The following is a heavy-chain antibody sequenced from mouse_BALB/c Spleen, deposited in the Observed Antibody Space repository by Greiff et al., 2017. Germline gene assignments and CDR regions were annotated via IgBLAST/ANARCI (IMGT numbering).Heavy chain of an antibody. CDR3: ARGGNYGAMDY. D-gene: IGHD2-1*01. J-gene: IGHJ4*01. V-gene: IGHV1-14*01. CDR2: INPYNDGT. CDR1: GYTFTSYV. Sequence: VQLKESGPELVKPGASVKMSCKASGYTFTSYVMHWVKQKPGQGLEWIGYINPYNDGTKYNEKFKGKATLTSDKSSSTAYMELSSLTSEDSAVYYCARGGNYGAMDYWGQGTSVTVSS.